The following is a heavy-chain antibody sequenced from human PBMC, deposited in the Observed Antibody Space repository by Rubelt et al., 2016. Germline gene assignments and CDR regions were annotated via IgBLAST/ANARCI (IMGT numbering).Heavy chain of an antibody. CDR2: IYYSGST. V-gene: IGHV4-59*01. J-gene: IGHJ4*02. CDR3: AREALGCSSTSCNARTFDY. D-gene: IGHD2-2*01. Sequence: QVQLQESGPGLVKPSETLSLTCTVSGGSISSYYWSWIRQPPGKGLEWIGYIYYSGSTNYNPSLKGRCTISVDTSKNQFSLKLSSVTAADTAVYDWAREALGCSSTSCNARTFDYWGQGTLVTVSS. CDR1: GGSISSYY.